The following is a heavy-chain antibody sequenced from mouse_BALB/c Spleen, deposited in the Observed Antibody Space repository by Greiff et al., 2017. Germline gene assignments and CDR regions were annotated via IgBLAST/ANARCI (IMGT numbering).Heavy chain of an antibody. V-gene: IGHV1-14*01. CDR1: GYTFTSYV. CDR2: INPYNDGT. Sequence: VQLKESGPELVKPGASVKMSCKASGYTFTSYVMHWVKQKPGQGLEWIGYINPYNDGTKYNEKFKGKATLTSDKSSSTAYMELSSLTSEDSAVYYCASNYGSSYRRFAYWGQGTLVTVSA. D-gene: IGHD1-1*01. J-gene: IGHJ3*01. CDR3: ASNYGSSYRRFAY.